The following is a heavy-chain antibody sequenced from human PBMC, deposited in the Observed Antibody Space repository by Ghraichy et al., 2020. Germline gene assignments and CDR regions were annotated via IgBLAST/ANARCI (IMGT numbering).Heavy chain of an antibody. Sequence: ASVKVSCKVSGYTLTELSMHWVRQAPGKGLEWMGGFDPEDGETIYAQKFQGRVTMTEDTSTDTAYMELSSLRSEDTAVYYCATDHRLPYSNYSPYYYGMDVWGQGTTVTVSS. CDR3: ATDHRLPYSNYSPYYYGMDV. D-gene: IGHD4-11*01. V-gene: IGHV1-24*01. J-gene: IGHJ6*02. CDR2: FDPEDGET. CDR1: GYTLTELS.